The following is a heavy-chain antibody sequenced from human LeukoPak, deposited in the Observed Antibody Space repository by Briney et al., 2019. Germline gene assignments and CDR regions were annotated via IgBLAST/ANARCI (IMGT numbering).Heavy chain of an antibody. J-gene: IGHJ6*02. V-gene: IGHV3-66*02. CDR3: ARDCCRGTQVGWYYYGMDV. CDR1: GFTVSSNY. D-gene: IGHD2-21*01. CDR2: IYSGGST. Sequence: GGSLRLSCAASGFTVSSNYMSWVRQAPGKGLERVSVIYSGGSTYYADSVKGRFTISRDNSKNTLYLQMNSLRAEDTAVYYCARDCCRGTQVGWYYYGMDVWGQGTTVTVSS.